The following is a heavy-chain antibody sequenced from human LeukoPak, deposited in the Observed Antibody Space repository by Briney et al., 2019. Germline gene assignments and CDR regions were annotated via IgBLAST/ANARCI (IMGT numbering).Heavy chain of an antibody. J-gene: IGHJ4*02. Sequence: PGGSLRLSCTVSGFTVSSNSMSWVRQAPGKGLEWVSFIYSDNTHYSDSVKGRFTISRDNSKNTLYMRMSSLRAEDTAVYYCAKRRYDSSGHFDSWGQGTLVTVSS. D-gene: IGHD3-22*01. CDR1: GFTVSSNS. CDR2: IYSDNT. V-gene: IGHV3-53*01. CDR3: AKRRYDSSGHFDS.